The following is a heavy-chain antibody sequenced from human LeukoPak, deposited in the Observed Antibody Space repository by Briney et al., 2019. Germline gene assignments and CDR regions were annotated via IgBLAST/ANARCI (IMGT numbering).Heavy chain of an antibody. CDR1: GFTFSTEA. CDR3: AKKLGFIPQFDY. Sequence: PGGSLRLSCEVSGFTFSTEAMTWVRQAPGKGLEWVSSISDSSRTTYYADSVQGRFTISRDNSRNTVYLQMYSLRVEDTAFYYCAKKLGFIPQFDYWGQGTLVAVSS. J-gene: IGHJ4*02. CDR2: ISDSSRTT. D-gene: IGHD6-13*01. V-gene: IGHV3-23*01.